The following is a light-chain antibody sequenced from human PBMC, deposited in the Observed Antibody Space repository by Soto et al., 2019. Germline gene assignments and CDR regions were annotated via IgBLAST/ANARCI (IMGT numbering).Light chain of an antibody. CDR2: EVS. J-gene: IGLJ1*01. Sequence: QSALTQPPSASGSPGQSVTISCTGTSSDVGDYNYVSWYQQHPVKAPKLMIYEVSKRPSGVPDRFSGSKSGNTASLTVSGLQAEDEADYYCSSYAGSNIYVFGSGTKLTVL. CDR1: SSDVGDYNY. V-gene: IGLV2-8*01. CDR3: SSYAGSNIYV.